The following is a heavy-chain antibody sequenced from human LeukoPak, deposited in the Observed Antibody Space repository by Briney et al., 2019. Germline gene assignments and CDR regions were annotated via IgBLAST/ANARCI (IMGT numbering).Heavy chain of an antibody. V-gene: IGHV4-39*01. J-gene: IGHJ4*02. CDR1: GGSISSGSYY. Sequence: SETLSLTCTVSGGSISSGSYYWSWIRQPAGKGLEWIGSIYYSGSTYYNPSLKSRVTISVDTSKNQFSLKLSSVTAADTAVYYCAGDSYYYDSSGFWGQGTLVTVSS. CDR3: AGDSYYYDSSGF. D-gene: IGHD3-22*01. CDR2: IYYSGST.